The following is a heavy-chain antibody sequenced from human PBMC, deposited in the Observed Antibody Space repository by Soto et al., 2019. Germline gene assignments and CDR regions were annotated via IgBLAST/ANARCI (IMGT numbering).Heavy chain of an antibody. CDR2: INPNSGGT. CDR1: GYTFTGYY. J-gene: IGHJ6*02. V-gene: IGHV1-2*04. D-gene: IGHD6-6*01. Sequence: ASVKVSCKASGYTFTGYYMHWVRQAPGQGLEWMGWINPNSGGTNYAQKFQGWVTMTRDTSISTAYMELSRLRSDDTAVYYCAKAARPYYYYYGMDVWGQGTTVPVSS. CDR3: AKAARPYYYYYGMDV.